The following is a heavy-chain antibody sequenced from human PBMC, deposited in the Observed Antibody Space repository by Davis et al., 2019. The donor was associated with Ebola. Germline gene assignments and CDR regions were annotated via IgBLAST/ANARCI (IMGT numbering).Heavy chain of an antibody. V-gene: IGHV3-33*08. CDR2: IWYDGSNK. D-gene: IGHD3-22*01. CDR3: ARESRVRGYDSRFVFDY. Sequence: GGSLRLSCAASGFTFSSYSMNWVRQAPGKGLEWVAVIWYDGSNKYYADSVKGRFTISRDNSKNTLYLQMNSLRAEDTAVYYCARESRVRGYDSRFVFDYWGQGTLVTVSS. CDR1: GFTFSSYS. J-gene: IGHJ4*02.